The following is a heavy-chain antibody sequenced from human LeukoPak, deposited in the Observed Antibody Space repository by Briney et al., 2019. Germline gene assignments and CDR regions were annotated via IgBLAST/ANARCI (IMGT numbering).Heavy chain of an antibody. J-gene: IGHJ4*02. CDR1: GFTFSSNW. Sequence: GGSLRLSCAASGFTFSSNWMSWVRQAEGKGLEWVANINQDGNEKTYVDSVKGRFTISRDNAKNSLYLQMNSLRAEDTAVYYCARDQDNSGPLFDHWGQGTLVTDSS. CDR2: INQDGNEK. CDR3: ARDQDNSGPLFDH. D-gene: IGHD3-22*01. V-gene: IGHV3-7*05.